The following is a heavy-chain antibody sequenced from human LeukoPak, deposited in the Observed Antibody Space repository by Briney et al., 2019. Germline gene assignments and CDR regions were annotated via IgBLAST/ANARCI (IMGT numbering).Heavy chain of an antibody. J-gene: IGHJ4*02. CDR1: GFTVSSNS. CDR2: ISGSGGST. Sequence: GGSLRLSCTVSGFTVSSNSMSWVRQAPGKGLEWVSAISGSGGSTYYADSVKGRFTISRDNAKNSLYLQMNSLRAEDTAVYYCARDRELPPKYFDYWGQGTLVTVSS. D-gene: IGHD1-26*01. CDR3: ARDRELPPKYFDY. V-gene: IGHV3-23*01.